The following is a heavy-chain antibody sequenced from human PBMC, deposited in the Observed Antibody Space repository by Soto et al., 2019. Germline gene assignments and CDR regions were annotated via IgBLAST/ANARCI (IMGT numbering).Heavy chain of an antibody. Sequence: ASVKVSCKASGYTFTSYGIGWVRQAPGQGLEWMGWISAYNGNTNYAQKLQGRVTMTTDTSTSTAYMELRSLRSDDTAVYYCARTYYDFWSGYRFDYWGQGTLVTVSS. CDR1: GYTFTSYG. J-gene: IGHJ4*02. V-gene: IGHV1-18*01. D-gene: IGHD3-3*01. CDR2: ISAYNGNT. CDR3: ARTYYDFWSGYRFDY.